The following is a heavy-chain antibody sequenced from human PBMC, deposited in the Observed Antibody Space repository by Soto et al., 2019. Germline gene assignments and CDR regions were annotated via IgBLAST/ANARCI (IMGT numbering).Heavy chain of an antibody. Sequence: SVKVSCKASGGTLSSYAISWVRQAPGQGLEWMGGIIPIFGTANYAQKFQGRVTITADESTSTAYMELSSLRSEDTAVYYCARGLSYYDSSGLYAFDIWGQGTMVTVSS. J-gene: IGHJ3*02. V-gene: IGHV1-69*13. D-gene: IGHD3-22*01. CDR2: IIPIFGTA. CDR3: ARGLSYYDSSGLYAFDI. CDR1: GGTLSSYA.